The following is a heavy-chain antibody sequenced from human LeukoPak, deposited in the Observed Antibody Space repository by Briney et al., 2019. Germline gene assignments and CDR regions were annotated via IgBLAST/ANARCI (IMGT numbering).Heavy chain of an antibody. J-gene: IGHJ4*02. V-gene: IGHV4-38-2*02. CDR2: IHHSGST. Sequence: SETLSLTCTVSGYSISSGYYWGWVRQPPGKGLEWIGSIHHSGSTYYNPSLKSRVTISVDTSKNQFSLKLSSVTAADTAVYYCARELDSVAAFDYWGQGTLVTVSS. CDR1: GYSISSGYY. D-gene: IGHD3-9*01. CDR3: ARELDSVAAFDY.